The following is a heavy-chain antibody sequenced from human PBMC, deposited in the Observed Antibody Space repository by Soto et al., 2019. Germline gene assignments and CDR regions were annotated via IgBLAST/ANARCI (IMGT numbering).Heavy chain of an antibody. J-gene: IGHJ3*02. Sequence: SETLSLTCPVSGGSISSYYWSWIRQPPGKGLEWIGYIYYSGSTNYNPSLKSRVTISVDTSKNQFSLKLSSVTAADTAVYYCARLDGSEYSSSSLDAFDIWGQGTMVTVSS. CDR2: IYYSGST. V-gene: IGHV4-59*08. D-gene: IGHD6-6*01. CDR1: GGSISSYY. CDR3: ARLDGSEYSSSSLDAFDI.